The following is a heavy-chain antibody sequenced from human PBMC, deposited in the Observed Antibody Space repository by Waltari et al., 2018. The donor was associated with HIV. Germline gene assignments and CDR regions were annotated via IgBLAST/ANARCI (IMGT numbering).Heavy chain of an antibody. V-gene: IGHV3-30*03. D-gene: IGHD3-10*01. CDR3: ARDSSRVLWFGESLPT. CDR2: MSDDGSKR. J-gene: IGHJ4*02. Sequence: QVQVVESGGGVVQPGRSLRLSCAASGFRFNDHGMHWVRQTPGKGLGWVALMSDDGSKRFYAESVRGRFVVSRDNSKKIFYLQMNSLRPDDTAVYFCARDSSRVLWFGESLPTWGQGTLVSVSP. CDR1: GFRFNDHG.